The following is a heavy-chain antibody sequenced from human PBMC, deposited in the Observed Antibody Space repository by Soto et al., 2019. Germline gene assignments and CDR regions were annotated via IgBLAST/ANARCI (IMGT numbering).Heavy chain of an antibody. CDR1: GFTFSDYY. D-gene: IGHD6-13*01. V-gene: IGHV3-11*01. J-gene: IGHJ6*02. CDR2: ISSSGSTI. CDR3: ARDKYSSSWYPGGYYYGMDV. Sequence: SXGSLRLSCAASGFTFSDYYMSWIRQAPGKGLEWVSYISSSGSTIYYADSVKGRFTISRDNAKNSLYLQMNSLRAEDTAVYYCARDKYSSSWYPGGYYYGMDVWGQGTTVTVSS.